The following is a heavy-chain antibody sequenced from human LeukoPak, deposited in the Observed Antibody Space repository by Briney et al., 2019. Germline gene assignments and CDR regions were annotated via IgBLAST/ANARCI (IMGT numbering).Heavy chain of an antibody. D-gene: IGHD6-19*01. CDR3: AAEQWLRLFDI. V-gene: IGHV3-21*01. Sequence: GRSLRLSCAASGFTFDDYAMHWVRQAPGKGLEWVSSISSSSSYIYYADSVKGRFTISRDNAKNSLYLQMNSLRAEDTAVYYCAAEQWLRLFDIWGQGTMVTVSS. CDR1: GFTFDDYA. CDR2: ISSSSSYI. J-gene: IGHJ3*02.